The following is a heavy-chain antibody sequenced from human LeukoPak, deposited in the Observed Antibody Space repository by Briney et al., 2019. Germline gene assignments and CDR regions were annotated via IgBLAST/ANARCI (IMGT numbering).Heavy chain of an antibody. D-gene: IGHD3-10*01. CDR2: IKSKTDGGTT. CDR3: TRGYWFEP. CDR1: GFTFSNAW. J-gene: IGHJ5*02. V-gene: IGHV3-15*01. Sequence: KPGGSLRLSCAASGFTFSNAWMSWVPKAPGKGLEGVGRIKSKTDGGTTDYAAPVKGRFTISRDDSKNTLYLQMDSLKPEDTAVYYCTRGYWFEPWGQGTLVTVSS.